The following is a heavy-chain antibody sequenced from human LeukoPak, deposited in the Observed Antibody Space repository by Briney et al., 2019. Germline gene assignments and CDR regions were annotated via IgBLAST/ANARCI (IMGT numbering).Heavy chain of an antibody. CDR3: AGNGDDNWFDP. V-gene: IGHV3-30*04. J-gene: IGHJ5*02. CDR1: GFTFSSYA. D-gene: IGHD4-17*01. Sequence: GGSLRLSCAASGFTFSSYAMHWVRQAPGKGLEWVAVISYDGSNKYYADSVKGRFTISRDNSKNTLYLQMNSLRAEDTAVYYCAGNGDDNWFDPWGQGTLVTVSS. CDR2: ISYDGSNK.